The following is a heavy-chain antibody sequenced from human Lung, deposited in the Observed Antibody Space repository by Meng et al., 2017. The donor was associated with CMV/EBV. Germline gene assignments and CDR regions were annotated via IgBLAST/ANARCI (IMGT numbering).Heavy chain of an antibody. D-gene: IGHD1-26*01. V-gene: IGHV1-18*01. CDR2: ISAYNGNT. J-gene: IGHJ4*02. Sequence: QAQLVQSGGEVKKPGAQVKVSCTASGYTFTNYGITWLRQAPGQGLEWMGWISAYNGNTNYAQTLQGRLTMTTDTSTSTAYLELRSLRSDDTAVYYCARVEVGITSGDYWGQGTLVTVSS. CDR1: GYTFTNYG. CDR3: ARVEVGITSGDY.